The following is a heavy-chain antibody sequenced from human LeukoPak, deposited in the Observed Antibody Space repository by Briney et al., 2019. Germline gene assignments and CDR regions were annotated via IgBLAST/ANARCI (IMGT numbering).Heavy chain of an antibody. Sequence: SETLSLTCTVSGYSISSGYYWGWLRQPPGKGLEWIGTIYYSGSTYYNPSLKSRLTISVDMSKNQFSLQLNSVTPEDTAVYYCARGQSGVVVITRSDAFDIWGQGTMVTVSS. V-gene: IGHV4-38-2*02. CDR3: ARGQSGVVVITRSDAFDI. J-gene: IGHJ3*02. CDR2: IYYSGST. CDR1: GYSISSGYY. D-gene: IGHD3-22*01.